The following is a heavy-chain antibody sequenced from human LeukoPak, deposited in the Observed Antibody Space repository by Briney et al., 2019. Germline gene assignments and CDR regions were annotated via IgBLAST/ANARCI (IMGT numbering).Heavy chain of an antibody. CDR3: ARRGYFDY. J-gene: IGHJ4*02. CDR2: IYYSGST. CDR1: GGSISSYY. V-gene: IGHV4-59*01. Sequence: SETLSLTSTVSGGSISSYYWSWIRQPPGKGLEWIGYIYYSGSTNYNPSLKSRVTVSVDTSRNQFSLKLNSVTAADTAVYYCARRGYFDYWGQGTLVTVSS.